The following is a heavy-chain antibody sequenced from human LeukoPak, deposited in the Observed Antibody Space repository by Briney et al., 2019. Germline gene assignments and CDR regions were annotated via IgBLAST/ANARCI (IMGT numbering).Heavy chain of an antibody. CDR3: AREDDYGDYEWGERDY. V-gene: IGHV3-48*01. D-gene: IGHD4-17*01. Sequence: GGSLRLSCAASGFTFSSYSMNWVRQAPGKGLEWVSYISSSSSTIYYADSVKGRFTISRDNAKNSLYLQMNSLRAEDTAVYYCAREDDYGDYEWGERDYWGQGTLVTVSS. CDR2: ISSSSSTI. CDR1: GFTFSSYS. J-gene: IGHJ4*02.